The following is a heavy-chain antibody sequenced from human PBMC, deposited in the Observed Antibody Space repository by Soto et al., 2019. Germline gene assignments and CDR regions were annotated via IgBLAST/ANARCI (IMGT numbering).Heavy chain of an antibody. V-gene: IGHV4-34*01. CDR1: GGSFSGYY. Sequence: SETLSLTCAVYGGSFSGYYWSWIRQPPGKGLEWIGEINHSGSTNYNPSLKSRVTISVDTSKNQFSLKLSSVTAADTAVYYCARGKLWSGYYKPYYYYSMDVWGQGTTVTVSS. J-gene: IGHJ6*02. CDR2: INHSGST. D-gene: IGHD3-3*01. CDR3: ARGKLWSGYYKPYYYYSMDV.